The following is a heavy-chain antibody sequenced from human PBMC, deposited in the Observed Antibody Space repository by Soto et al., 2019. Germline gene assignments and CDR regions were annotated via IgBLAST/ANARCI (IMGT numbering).Heavy chain of an antibody. D-gene: IGHD3-22*01. J-gene: IGHJ4*02. Sequence: SETLSLTCTVSGGSVSSGSYYWSWIRQPPGKGLEWIGYIYYSGSTNYNPSLKSRFTISVDTSKNQFSLKLSSVTAADTAVYYCESRHYDSSWYPDWGQGTLVTVS. CDR1: GGSVSSGSYY. V-gene: IGHV4-61*01. CDR2: IYYSGST. CDR3: ESRHYDSSWYPD.